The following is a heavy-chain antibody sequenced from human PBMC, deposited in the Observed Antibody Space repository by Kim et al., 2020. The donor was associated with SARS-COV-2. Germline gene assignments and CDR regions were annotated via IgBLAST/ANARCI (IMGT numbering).Heavy chain of an antibody. V-gene: IGHV4-59*01. CDR3: ARNDYGGPYDAYDI. D-gene: IGHD4-17*01. Sequence: PALKSRVTISVDESKTQFSLKLSSVSAADTAVYYCARNDYGGPYDAYDIWGQGTMVTVSS. J-gene: IGHJ3*02.